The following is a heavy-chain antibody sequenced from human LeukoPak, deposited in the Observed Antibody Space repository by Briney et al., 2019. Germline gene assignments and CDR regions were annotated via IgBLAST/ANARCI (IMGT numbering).Heavy chain of an antibody. J-gene: IGHJ4*02. CDR2: IYYSGST. Sequence: SETLSLTCTVSGGSISSSSYYWGWIRQPPGKGLEWIGSIYYSGSTNYNPSLKSRVTISVDTSKNQFSLKLSSVTAADTAVYYCARGGYCSSTSCSLTGWGQGTLVTVSS. CDR1: GGSISSSSYY. V-gene: IGHV4-39*07. D-gene: IGHD2-2*01. CDR3: ARGGYCSSTSCSLTG.